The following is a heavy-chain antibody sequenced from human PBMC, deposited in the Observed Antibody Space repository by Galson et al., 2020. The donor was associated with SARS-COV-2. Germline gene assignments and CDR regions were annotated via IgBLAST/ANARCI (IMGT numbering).Heavy chain of an antibody. Sequence: ASVKVSCQTSGYTFTAYYIHWVRQAPGQGLEWMGWINPNTGGTNYAQNFQGWVTMTRDTSISTAYMALSRLKSDDTAVYYCARETEMATFNYFDYWGQGTLVTVSS. CDR1: GYTFTAYY. D-gene: IGHD5-12*01. V-gene: IGHV1-2*04. CDR2: INPNTGGT. J-gene: IGHJ4*02. CDR3: ARETEMATFNYFDY.